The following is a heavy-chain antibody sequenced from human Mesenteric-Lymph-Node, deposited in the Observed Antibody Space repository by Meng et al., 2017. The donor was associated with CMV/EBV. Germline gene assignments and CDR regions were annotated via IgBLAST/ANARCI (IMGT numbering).Heavy chain of an antibody. CDR1: GFTFNNYG. CDR2: ISSDGRTT. J-gene: IGHJ4*02. Sequence: SGFTFNNYGMHWVRQAPGKGPMWVSHISSDGRTTTYADSVKGRFTVSRDNAKNTLYLQMNSLRAEDTAIYYCARPRIETAGRFFDYWGQGSLVTVS. V-gene: IGHV3-74*01. D-gene: IGHD6-13*01. CDR3: ARPRIETAGRFFDY.